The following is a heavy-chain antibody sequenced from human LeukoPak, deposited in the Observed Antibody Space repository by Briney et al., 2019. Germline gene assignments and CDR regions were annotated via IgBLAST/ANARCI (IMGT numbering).Heavy chain of an antibody. J-gene: IGHJ4*02. CDR2: IYYTGST. V-gene: IGHV4-39*07. CDR3: ARDYGEYYFDY. CDR1: GFTVSSNY. Sequence: GSLRLSCAASGFTVSSNYMSWVRQPPGKGLEWIGSIYYTGSTGYNPSLKSRVTISIDTSKNQFSLKLTSVTAADTAVYYCARDYGEYYFDYWGQGTLVTVSS. D-gene: IGHD4-17*01.